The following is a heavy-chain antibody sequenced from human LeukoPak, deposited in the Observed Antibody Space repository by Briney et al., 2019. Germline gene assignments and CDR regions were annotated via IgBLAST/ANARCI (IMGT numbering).Heavy chain of an antibody. Sequence: GGSLRLSCAASGFTFSSYAMHWVRQAPGKGLEWVAVISYDGSNKYYADSVKGRFTISRDNSKNTLYLQMNSLRAEDTAVYYCARELTSYYYGSGSYGGGFDYWGQGALVTVSS. CDR3: ARELTSYYYGSGSYGGGFDY. D-gene: IGHD3-10*01. CDR1: GFTFSSYA. V-gene: IGHV3-30*04. CDR2: ISYDGSNK. J-gene: IGHJ4*02.